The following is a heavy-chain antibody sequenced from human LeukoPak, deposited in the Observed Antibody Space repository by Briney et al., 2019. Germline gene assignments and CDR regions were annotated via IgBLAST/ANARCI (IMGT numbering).Heavy chain of an antibody. CDR3: AREVGSSSWYGYYFDY. J-gene: IGHJ4*02. Sequence: PSETLSLTCTVSGGSISRYYWSWIRQPPGKELEWIGYIYYSGSTNYNPSLKSRVTISVDTSKNQFSLKLSSVTAADTAVYYCAREVGSSSWYGYYFDYWGQGTLVTVSS. V-gene: IGHV4-59*01. CDR1: GGSISRYY. D-gene: IGHD6-13*01. CDR2: IYYSGST.